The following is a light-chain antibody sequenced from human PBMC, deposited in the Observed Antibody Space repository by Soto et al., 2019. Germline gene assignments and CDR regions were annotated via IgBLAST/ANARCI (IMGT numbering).Light chain of an antibody. Sequence: DIQMTQSPSTLSASVGDRVTITCRASQSINSWLAWYQQKPGKAPKLLIYKASSLESGVPSRFSGSGSGTEFTLTISSLQPDDFATYYCQQCDSYSYTFGQGTKLEIK. CDR1: QSINSW. CDR2: KAS. V-gene: IGKV1-5*03. J-gene: IGKJ2*01. CDR3: QQCDSYSYT.